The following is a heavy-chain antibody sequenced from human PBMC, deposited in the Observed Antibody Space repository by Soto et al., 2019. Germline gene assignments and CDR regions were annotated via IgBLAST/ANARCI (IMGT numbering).Heavy chain of an antibody. CDR1: GFTFSSYG. V-gene: IGHV3-30*18. CDR3: AKGGDCSSNSCYAEDAFEI. J-gene: IGHJ3*02. D-gene: IGHD2-2*03. CDR2: ISYDGSNK. Sequence: QVQLVESGGGVVQPGRSLRLSCAASGFTFSSYGMHWVRQAPGKGLEWVAVISYDGSNKYYADSVKGRFTISRDNSKNTLYLKMNSLRAEDTAVYYCAKGGDCSSNSCYAEDAFEIWGQGTMVTVSS.